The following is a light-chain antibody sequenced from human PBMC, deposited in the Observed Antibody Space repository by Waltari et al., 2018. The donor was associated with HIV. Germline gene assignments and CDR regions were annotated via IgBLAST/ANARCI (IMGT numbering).Light chain of an antibody. CDR3: QQYYTTVPLT. Sequence: DIVMTQSPDSLAVSLGERATINCKSSQSVLYSSDNKNYLAWYQQKAGQPPKLLIYWASTRESGVPDRFSGSGSGTEFTLTISSLQAEDVAFYYCQQYYTTVPLTFGGGTKVEIK. J-gene: IGKJ4*01. V-gene: IGKV4-1*01. CDR1: QSVLYSSDNKNY. CDR2: WAS.